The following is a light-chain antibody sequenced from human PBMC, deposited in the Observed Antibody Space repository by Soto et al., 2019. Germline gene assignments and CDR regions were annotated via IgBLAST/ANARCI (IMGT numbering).Light chain of an antibody. V-gene: IGLV2-23*02. CDR1: SSDVGSYNL. CDR3: CSYAGSSFYV. CDR2: EVS. Sequence: QSVLTQPASVSGSPGQSITISCTGTSSDVGSYNLVSWYQQHPGKAPKLMIYEVSKRPSGVSNRFSGSKSGNTASLTISGLQAEDEAAYYCCSYAGSSFYVFGTGTKVTVL. J-gene: IGLJ1*01.